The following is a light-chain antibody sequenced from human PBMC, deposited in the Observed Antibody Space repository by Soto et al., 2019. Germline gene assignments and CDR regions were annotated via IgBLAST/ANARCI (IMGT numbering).Light chain of an antibody. V-gene: IGKV1-5*03. CDR1: QSISSW. CDR3: QQYSSYWT. Sequence: DIQMTQSPSTVSASVGDRVTITCRASQSISSWLAWYQQKPGKAPKVLIYKASTLERGVPSRFSGSGSGTEFTLTISSLQPDDFATYYCQQYSSYWTFGQGTKVEIK. J-gene: IGKJ1*01. CDR2: KAS.